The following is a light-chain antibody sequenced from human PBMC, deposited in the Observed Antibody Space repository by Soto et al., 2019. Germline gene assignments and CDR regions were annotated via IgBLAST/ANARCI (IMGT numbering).Light chain of an antibody. CDR2: EAT. CDR3: SSYTSSSTLV. CDR1: SSDVGNYDL. Sequence: QSALTQPASVSGSPGQSITISCTGSSSDVGNYDLVSWYQHHPGEAPKLLIYEATRRPSGVPNRFSGSKSGNTASLTISGLQPEDEADYYCSSYTSSSTLVFGGGTKLTVL. V-gene: IGLV2-14*02. J-gene: IGLJ2*01.